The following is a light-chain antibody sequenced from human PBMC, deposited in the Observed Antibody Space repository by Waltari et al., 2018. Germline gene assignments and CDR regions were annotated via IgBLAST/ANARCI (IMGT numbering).Light chain of an antibody. V-gene: IGLV2-14*01. CDR2: EVT. CDR1: SSHVGGYNY. CDR3: SSYTSSSTFSVV. Sequence: QSALTQPASVSGSPGQSITISCTGTSSHVGGYNYLPWYQQHPGKAPKLIIYEVTNRPSGVSNRFSGSKSGNTASLTISGLQAEDEADYSCSSYTSSSTFSVVFGGGTKLTVL. J-gene: IGLJ2*01.